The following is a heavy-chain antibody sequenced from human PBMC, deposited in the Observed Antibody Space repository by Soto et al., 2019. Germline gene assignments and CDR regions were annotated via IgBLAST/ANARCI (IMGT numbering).Heavy chain of an antibody. CDR1: GFTFSSYG. V-gene: IGHV3-33*01. CDR3: ARDERYYYGSGGPGGYYYYMDV. J-gene: IGHJ6*03. D-gene: IGHD3-10*01. Sequence: QVQLVESGGGVVQPGRSLRLSCAASGFTFSSYGMHWVRQAPGKGLEWVAVIWYDGSNKYYADSVKGRFTISRDNSNNTLYLQMNSLRAEDTAVYYCARDERYYYGSGGPGGYYYYMDVWGKGTTVTVSS. CDR2: IWYDGSNK.